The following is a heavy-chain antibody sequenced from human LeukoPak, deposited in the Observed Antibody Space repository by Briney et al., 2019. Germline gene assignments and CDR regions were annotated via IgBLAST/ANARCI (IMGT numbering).Heavy chain of an antibody. CDR3: ARDKEHSYGRYFDY. CDR1: GGAISTYY. D-gene: IGHD5-18*01. J-gene: IGHJ4*02. V-gene: IGHV4-59*01. Sequence: SSETLSLTCTVSGGAISTYYWSWIRQSPGKGLEWIGYIFYSGNTNYNPSLKSRVTISVDTSKNQFSLNLRSVTAADTAVYYCARDKEHSYGRYFDYWGQGTLVTVSS. CDR2: IFYSGNT.